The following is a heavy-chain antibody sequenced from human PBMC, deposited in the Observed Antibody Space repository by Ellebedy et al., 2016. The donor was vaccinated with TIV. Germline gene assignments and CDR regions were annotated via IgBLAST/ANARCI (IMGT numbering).Heavy chain of an antibody. CDR3: ARRLHYGDWYFDL. CDR1: GISIGRYF. CDR2: IYYIGTT. D-gene: IGHD4-17*01. V-gene: IGHV4-59*01. J-gene: IGHJ2*01. Sequence: MPSETLSLTCTVSGISIGRYFWNWIRQSPEKGLEWIGYIYYIGTTTYSPSLKSRVTMSVDTSKNQFSLRLTSATAADTALYYCARRLHYGDWYFDLWGRGTLVTVSS.